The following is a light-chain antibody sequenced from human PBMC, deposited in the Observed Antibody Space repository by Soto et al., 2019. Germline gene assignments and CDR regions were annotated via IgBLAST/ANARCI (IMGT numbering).Light chain of an antibody. V-gene: IGLV2-14*01. Sequence: QSALTQPASVSGSPGQSITISCTGTSSDIGGYNYVSWYQQYPGKAPKLMIFGVSDRPSGVSNRFSGSKSGTTASLTISGLQAEDEAYYDCSSYKASSTVVVFGGGTKVTVL. CDR2: GVS. CDR3: SSYKASSTVVV. J-gene: IGLJ2*01. CDR1: SSDIGGYNY.